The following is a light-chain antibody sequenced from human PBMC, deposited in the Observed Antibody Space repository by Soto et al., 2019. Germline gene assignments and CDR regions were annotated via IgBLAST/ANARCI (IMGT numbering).Light chain of an antibody. V-gene: IGKV1-8*01. J-gene: IGKJ1*01. CDR3: PQYYSYPPT. Sequence: AIRMTQSPSSLSASTGDRVTITCRASQGISSYLAWYEQKPGKVPKLLLYAASTLQSGVPSRFSGSGSGTDYTLTFSCLQTGDFATDYCPQYYSYPPTFGQGTQVES. CDR2: AAS. CDR1: QGISSY.